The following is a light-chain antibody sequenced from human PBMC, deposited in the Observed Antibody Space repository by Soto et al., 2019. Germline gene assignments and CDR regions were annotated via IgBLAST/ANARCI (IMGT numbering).Light chain of an antibody. CDR3: QQLNSYPLT. CDR2: AAS. V-gene: IGKV1-9*01. Sequence: IQLTQSPSSLSASVGDRVTITCRASQGISSYLAWYQQEPGKAPKLLIYAASTLQSGVPSSFSGSGSGTDFTLTISNLQPEDFATYYCQQLNSYPLTFGGGTKVDIK. J-gene: IGKJ4*01. CDR1: QGISSY.